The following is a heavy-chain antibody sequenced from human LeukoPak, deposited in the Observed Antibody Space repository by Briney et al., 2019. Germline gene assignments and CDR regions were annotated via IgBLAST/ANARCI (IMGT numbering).Heavy chain of an antibody. CDR2: ISAYNGNT. CDR3: ARVDTPHWYFDL. V-gene: IGHV1-18*01. CDR1: GYTFTSYG. J-gene: IGHJ2*01. Sequence: ASVKVSFKASGYTFTSYGISWVRQAPGQGLEWMGWISAYNGNTNYAQKLQGRVTMTTDTSTSTAYMELRSLRSDDTAVYYCARVDTPHWYFDLWGRGTLVTVSS.